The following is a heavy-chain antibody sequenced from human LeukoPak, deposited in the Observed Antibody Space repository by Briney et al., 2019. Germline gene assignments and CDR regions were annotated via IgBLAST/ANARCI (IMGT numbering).Heavy chain of an antibody. D-gene: IGHD3-16*01. V-gene: IGHV3-7*01. CDR1: GFTFSTYW. CDR2: INPDGSGK. CDR3: ASWGAGGNS. Sequence: GGSLTLSCEASGFTFSTYWMNWVRQVPGKGLDWVANINPDGSGKRYVDSVKGRFTIARDNADNSLSLQMNSLRAEDTAVYYCASWGAGGNSWGQGTLVTVSS. J-gene: IGHJ4*02.